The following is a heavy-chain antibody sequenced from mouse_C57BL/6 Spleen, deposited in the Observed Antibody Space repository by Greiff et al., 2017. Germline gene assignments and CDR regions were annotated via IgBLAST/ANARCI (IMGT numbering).Heavy chain of an antibody. CDR2: ISYSGST. CDR3: ARDRWDYAMDY. J-gene: IGHJ4*01. V-gene: IGHV3-1*01. D-gene: IGHD4-1*01. CDR1: GYSITSGYD. Sequence: EVNLVESGPGMVKPSQSLSLTCTVTGYSITSGYDWHWIRHFPGNKLEWMGYISYSGSTNYNPSLKSRISITHDTSKNHFFLKLNSVTTEDTATYYCARDRWDYAMDYWGQGTSVTVSS.